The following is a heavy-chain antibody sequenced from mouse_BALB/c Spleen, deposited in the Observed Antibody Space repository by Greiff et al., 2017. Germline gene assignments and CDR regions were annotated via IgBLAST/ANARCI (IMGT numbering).Heavy chain of an antibody. CDR1: GDSITSGY. Sequence: VQLKESGPSLVKPSQTLSLTCSVTGDSITSGYWNWIRKFPGNKLEYMGYISYSGSTYYNPSLKSRISITRDTSKNQYYLQLNSVTTEDTATYYCARTYGSSFYYAMDYWGQGTSVTVSS. D-gene: IGHD1-1*01. CDR3: ARTYGSSFYYAMDY. J-gene: IGHJ4*01. CDR2: ISYSGST. V-gene: IGHV3-8*02.